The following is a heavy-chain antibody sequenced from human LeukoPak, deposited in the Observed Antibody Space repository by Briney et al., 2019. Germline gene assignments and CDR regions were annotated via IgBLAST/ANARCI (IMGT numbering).Heavy chain of an antibody. CDR3: ARSSISGWVDYDAFDI. J-gene: IGHJ3*02. D-gene: IGHD6-19*01. V-gene: IGHV4-34*01. Sequence: SETLSLTCAVYGGSFSGYYWSWIRQPPGKGLEWIGEINHSGSTNYNPSLKSRVTISVDTSKNQFSLKLSSVTAADTAVYYCARSSISGWVDYDAFDIWGQGTMVTVSS. CDR1: GGSFSGYY. CDR2: INHSGST.